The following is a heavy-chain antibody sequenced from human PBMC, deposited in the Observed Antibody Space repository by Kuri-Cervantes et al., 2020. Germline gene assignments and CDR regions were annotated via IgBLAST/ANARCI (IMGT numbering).Heavy chain of an antibody. CDR2: INPSGGST. Sequence: ASVKVSCKASGYTFTSYYMHWVRQAPGQGLEWMGIINPSGGSTSYAQKFQGRVTMTRDTSTSTAYMELRSLRSDDTAVYYCARDTYSSSSWFDPWGQGTLVTVSS. V-gene: IGHV1-46*01. CDR1: GYTFTSYY. CDR3: ARDTYSSSSWFDP. D-gene: IGHD6-6*01. J-gene: IGHJ5*02.